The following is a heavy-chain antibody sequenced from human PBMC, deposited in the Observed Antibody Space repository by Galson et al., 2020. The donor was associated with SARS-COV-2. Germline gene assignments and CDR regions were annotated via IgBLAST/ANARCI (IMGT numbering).Heavy chain of an antibody. V-gene: IGHV4-31*03. Sequence: SETLSLTCSVSGGSISSGGSYWSWIRQRPGKGLEWIGYISYGGGPSYNPSLRSRISFSLDTSTNQFSLKLTSVTAADTAVYYCATSPYSYGPLGYYYYMDVWGKGATVTVSS. CDR3: ATSPYSYGPLGYYYYMDV. CDR1: GGSISSGGSY. J-gene: IGHJ6*03. D-gene: IGHD5-18*01. CDR2: ISYGGGP.